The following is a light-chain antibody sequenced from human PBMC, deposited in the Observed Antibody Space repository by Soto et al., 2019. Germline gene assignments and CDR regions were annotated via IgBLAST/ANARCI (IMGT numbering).Light chain of an antibody. J-gene: IGKJ1*01. Sequence: EIVLTQSPGTLSLSPGERATLSCRASQSVSSNHLAWYQQKTGQTPRLLIYIASNRAPGIPDRFSGSGSGTHFTLTISRVEPEDFAVYYCQQYDSSPWTFGQGPKVDIK. V-gene: IGKV3-20*01. CDR2: IAS. CDR1: QSVSSNH. CDR3: QQYDSSPWT.